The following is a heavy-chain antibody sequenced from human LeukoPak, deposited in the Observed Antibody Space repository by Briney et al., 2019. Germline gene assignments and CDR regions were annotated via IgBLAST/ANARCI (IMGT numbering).Heavy chain of an antibody. CDR3: ARVVSSGWRFFDY. J-gene: IGHJ4*02. CDR1: GYSISSGYY. CDR2: IYHSGST. D-gene: IGHD6-19*01. Sequence: SETLSLTCTVSGYSISSGYYWGWIRQPPGKGLEWIGSIYHSGSTYYNPSLKSRVTISVDTSKNQFSLKLSSVTAADTAVYYCARVVSSGWRFFDYWGQGTLVTVSS. V-gene: IGHV4-38-2*02.